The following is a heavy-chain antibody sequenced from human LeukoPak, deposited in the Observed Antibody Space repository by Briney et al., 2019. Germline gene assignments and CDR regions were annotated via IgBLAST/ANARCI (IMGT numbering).Heavy chain of an antibody. CDR2: IYYSGST. Sequence: SQTLSLTCTVSGGSINSGSYCWSWIRQSAGKGLEWIGSIYYSGSTYYNPSLKSRVTISVDTSKNQFSLKLSSVTAADTAVYYCARDTMIVVVISHAFDIWGQGTMVTVSS. CDR3: ARDTMIVVVISHAFDI. J-gene: IGHJ3*02. V-gene: IGHV4-30-2*03. CDR1: GGSINSGSYC. D-gene: IGHD3-22*01.